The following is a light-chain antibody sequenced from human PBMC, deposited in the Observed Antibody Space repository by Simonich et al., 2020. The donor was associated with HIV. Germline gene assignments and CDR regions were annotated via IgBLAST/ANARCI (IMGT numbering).Light chain of an antibody. CDR3: MQSKQLPWT. J-gene: IGKJ1*01. V-gene: IGKV2-28*01. CDR2: LGS. CDR1: QSLLSSNGFNY. Sequence: DIVMTQSPLSLPVTPGEPASISCRSSQSLLSSNGFNYLDWYLQKPGQSPQLLIYLGSNRASGVPDRFSGSGSGTDFTLKNSRVEAEDVGVYYCMQSKQLPWTFGQGTKVEIK.